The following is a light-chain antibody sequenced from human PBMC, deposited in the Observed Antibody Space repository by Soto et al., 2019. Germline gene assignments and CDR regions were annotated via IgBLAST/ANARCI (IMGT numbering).Light chain of an antibody. CDR1: SNAVGGYTY. Sequence: QSALTQPRSVSGSPGQSVTISCTGSSNAVGGYTYISWYQQHPGKAPKLIIYDMSKRPSGVPDRFSGSESGNTASLTISGLQAEDEADYYCCSYAGSRVFGGGTKLTVL. CDR3: CSYAGSRV. J-gene: IGLJ3*02. V-gene: IGLV2-11*01. CDR2: DMS.